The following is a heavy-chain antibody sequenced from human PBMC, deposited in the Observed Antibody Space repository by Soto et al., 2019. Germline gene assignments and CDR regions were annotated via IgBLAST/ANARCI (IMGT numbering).Heavy chain of an antibody. CDR1: GGTFSSYA. CDR3: ARQGSNEYYYYGMDV. Sequence: QVQLVQSGAEVKKPGSSVKVSCKASGGTFSSYAINWVRQAPGQGLGWMGGIIRIFGTPDYAHRFQGRVTITADESTSTAYMELSSLRSEDTDVYYCARQGSNEYYYYGMDVWGQGTTVTVSS. J-gene: IGHJ6*02. CDR2: IIRIFGTP. D-gene: IGHD3-10*01. V-gene: IGHV1-69*12.